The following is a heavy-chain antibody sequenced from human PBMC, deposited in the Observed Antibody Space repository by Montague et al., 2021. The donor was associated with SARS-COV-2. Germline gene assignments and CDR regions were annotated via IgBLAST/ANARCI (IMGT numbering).Heavy chain of an antibody. J-gene: IGHJ4*02. CDR2: ISDSWST. D-gene: IGHD4-11*01. Sequence: SETLSLTCTVAGGSISSFYWSWFRQPSGKGLEWIGYISDSWSTNYNPSLTSRVTMSLDTSKNQFSLKLNSVTAADTAVYYCARHYSATLPAVYWGQGTLVTVSS. V-gene: IGHV4-59*08. CDR1: GGSISSFY. CDR3: ARHYSATLPAVY.